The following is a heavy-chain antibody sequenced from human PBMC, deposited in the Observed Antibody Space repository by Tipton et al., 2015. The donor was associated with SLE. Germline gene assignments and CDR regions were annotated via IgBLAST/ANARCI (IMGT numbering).Heavy chain of an antibody. D-gene: IGHD3-3*01. CDR2: MNPNSGNT. CDR3: ARGGSYYDFWSGYFY. CDR1: GYTFTSYD. J-gene: IGHJ4*02. Sequence: QSGAEVKKPGASVKVSCKASGYTFTSYDINWARQATGQGLEWMGWMNPNSGNTDYAQKLQGRVTMTTDTSTSTAYMELRSLRSDDTAVYYCARGGSYYDFWSGYFYWGQGTLVTVSS. V-gene: IGHV1-8*02.